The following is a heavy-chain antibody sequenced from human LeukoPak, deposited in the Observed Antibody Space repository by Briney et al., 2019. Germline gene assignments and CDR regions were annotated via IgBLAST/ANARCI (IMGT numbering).Heavy chain of an antibody. CDR2: ISYDGSNK. CDR3: ARDPYCSGGTYYSRALETDY. CDR1: GFTFSSYA. V-gene: IGHV3-30*04. D-gene: IGHD2-15*01. J-gene: IGHJ4*02. Sequence: GGSLRLSCAASGFTFSSYAMHWVRQAPGKGLEWVAVISYDGSNKYYADSVKGRFTISRDNSKNTLYLQMNSLRAEDTAVYYCARDPYCSGGTYYSRALETDYWGQGTLVTVSS.